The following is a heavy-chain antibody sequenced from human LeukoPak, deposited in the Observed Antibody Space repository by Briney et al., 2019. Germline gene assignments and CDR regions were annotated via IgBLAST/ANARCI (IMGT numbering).Heavy chain of an antibody. J-gene: IGHJ4*02. CDR2: FDPEDCET. V-gene: IGHV1-24*01. D-gene: IGHD5-12*01. CDR1: GYTLTELS. CDR3: ASLSRVATIDYFAY. Sequence: ASVKVSCKVSGYTLTELSMHWVRQAPGKGLEWMVGFDPEDCETIYAQKLQGRVTMTEDTSTDTAYMELSRLRSEDTAVYYCASLSRVATIDYFAYWGQGTLVTVSS.